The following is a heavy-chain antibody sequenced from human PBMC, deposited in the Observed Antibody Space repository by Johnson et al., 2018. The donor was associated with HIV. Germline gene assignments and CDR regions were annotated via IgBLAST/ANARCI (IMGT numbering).Heavy chain of an antibody. Sequence: VQLVESGGGLVQPGGSLRLSCAASTFTFDDDAMHWVRQAPGKGLEWVSGISWNSGSIGYADSVKGRFTISRDNAKNSLYLQMNSLRAEDTALYYCARANDLSAFDIWGQGTMVTVSS. D-gene: IGHD1-1*01. CDR3: ARANDLSAFDI. CDR2: ISWNSGSI. CDR1: TFTFDDDA. V-gene: IGHV3-9*01. J-gene: IGHJ3*02.